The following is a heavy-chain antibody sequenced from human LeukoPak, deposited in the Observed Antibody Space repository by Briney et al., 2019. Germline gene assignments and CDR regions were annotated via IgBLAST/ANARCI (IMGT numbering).Heavy chain of an antibody. V-gene: IGHV1-69*05. CDR1: GGTFSSYA. Sequence: SVKVSCKASGGTFSSYAISWMRQAPGQGLEWMGGIIPIFGTANYAQKFQGRVTITTDESTSPAYMELSSLRSEDTAVYYCARPPATVVTSPRVFEYFQHWGQGTLVTVSS. CDR2: IIPIFGTA. CDR3: ARPPATVVTSPRVFEYFQH. J-gene: IGHJ1*01. D-gene: IGHD4-23*01.